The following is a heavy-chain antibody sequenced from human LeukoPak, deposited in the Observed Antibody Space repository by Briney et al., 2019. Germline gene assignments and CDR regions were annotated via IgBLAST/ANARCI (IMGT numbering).Heavy chain of an antibody. CDR3: ARRDCSGGTCYSAY. CDR1: GFTFSNYW. CDR2: INSDGSST. V-gene: IGHV3-74*03. Sequence: TGGSLRLSCAASGFTFSNYWMNWVRQAPGKGLVWVSCINSDGSSTTYADSVKGRFTISRDNAKNTLYLQMNSLRAEDTAVYYCARRDCSGGTCYSAYWGQGTLVTVSS. D-gene: IGHD2-15*01. J-gene: IGHJ4*02.